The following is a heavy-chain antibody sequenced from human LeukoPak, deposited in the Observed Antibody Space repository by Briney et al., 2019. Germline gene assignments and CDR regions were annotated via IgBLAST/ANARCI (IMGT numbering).Heavy chain of an antibody. CDR3: ASHGIGGNYDRHFDS. V-gene: IGHV5-51*01. J-gene: IGHJ4*02. CDR2: IYPIDSDTNT. Sequence: GESLKISCKGSGYSFTTYWIGWVRQMPGKGLEWMGIIYPIDSDTNTRYSPSFQGQVTISVDKSISTAYLQWSSLKASDSAMYYCASHGIGGNYDRHFDSWGQGTLVTVSS. D-gene: IGHD3-16*01. CDR1: GYSFTTYW.